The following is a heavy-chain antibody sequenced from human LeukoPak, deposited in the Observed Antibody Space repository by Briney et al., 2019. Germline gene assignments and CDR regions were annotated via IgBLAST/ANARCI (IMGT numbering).Heavy chain of an antibody. CDR2: IRYDGSNK. V-gene: IGHV3-30*02. CDR1: GFTFSSYG. D-gene: IGHD2-8*02. J-gene: IGHJ4*02. Sequence: GGSLRLSCAASGFTFSSYGMHWVRQAPGKGLEWVAFIRYDGSNKYYADSVKGRFTISRDNSKNTLYLQMNSLRAEDTAVYYCARDRGLVALLYYFDYWGQGTLVTVSS. CDR3: ARDRGLVALLYYFDY.